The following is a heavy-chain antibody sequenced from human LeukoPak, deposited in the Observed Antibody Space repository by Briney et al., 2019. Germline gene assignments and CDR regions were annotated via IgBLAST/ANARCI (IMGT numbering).Heavy chain of an antibody. CDR1: GGTFSSYA. D-gene: IGHD5-18*01. Sequence: SVKVSCKASGGTFSSYAISWVRQAPGQGLEWMGGIIPIFGTANYAQKFQGRVTITTDESTSTAYMEPSSLRSEDTAVYYCASGGYSYGYLNDYWGQGTLVTVSS. V-gene: IGHV1-69*05. J-gene: IGHJ4*02. CDR2: IIPIFGTA. CDR3: ASGGYSYGYLNDY.